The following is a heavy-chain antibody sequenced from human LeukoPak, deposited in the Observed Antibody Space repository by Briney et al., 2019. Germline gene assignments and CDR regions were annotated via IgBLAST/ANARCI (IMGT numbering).Heavy chain of an antibody. CDR3: AKEVEWPHYGLDV. Sequence: GGSLRLSCAASGFTFSSYAMSWVRQAPGKGLEWVSAISGSGGSTYYADSVKGRFTISRDNSKNTLYLQMSSVRAEDTAVYYCAKEVEWPHYGLDVWGQGTTVTVSS. J-gene: IGHJ6*02. D-gene: IGHD3-3*01. V-gene: IGHV3-23*01. CDR2: ISGSGGST. CDR1: GFTFSSYA.